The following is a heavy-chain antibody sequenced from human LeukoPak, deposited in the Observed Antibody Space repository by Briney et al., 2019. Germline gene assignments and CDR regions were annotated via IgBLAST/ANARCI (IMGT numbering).Heavy chain of an antibody. CDR3: ARAYDYSNYGLDY. J-gene: IGHJ4*02. D-gene: IGHD4-11*01. Sequence: ASETLSLTCTVSGGSISSYYWSWIRQPPGKGLEWIGYIYYSGSTNYNPSLKSRVTISVDTSKNQFSLKLSSVTAADTAVYYCARAYDYSNYGLDYWGQGTLVTVSS. CDR2: IYYSGST. V-gene: IGHV4-59*08. CDR1: GGSISSYY.